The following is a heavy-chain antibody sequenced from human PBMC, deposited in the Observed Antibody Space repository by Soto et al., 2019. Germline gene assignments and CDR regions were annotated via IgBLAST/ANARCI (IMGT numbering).Heavy chain of an antibody. CDR2: ISSSSSYI. J-gene: IGHJ4*02. CDR3: AREPYGDLYYFDY. Sequence: EVQLVESGGGLVEPGGSLRLSCAASGFTFSSYSMNWVRQAPGKGLEWVSSISSSSSYIYYADSVKGRFTISRDNAKNSLYLQINSLRAEDTAVYYCAREPYGDLYYFDYWGQGTLVTVSS. V-gene: IGHV3-21*01. D-gene: IGHD4-17*01. CDR1: GFTFSSYS.